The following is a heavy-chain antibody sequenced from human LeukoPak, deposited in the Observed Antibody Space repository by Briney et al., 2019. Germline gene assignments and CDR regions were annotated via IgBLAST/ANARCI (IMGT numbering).Heavy chain of an antibody. Sequence: SVKVSCKASGGTFSSYAISWVRQAPGQGLEWMGRIIPIFGIANYAQKFQGRVTITADKSTSTAYMELSSLRSEDTAVYYCARAQSDNPIYYFDYWGQGTLVTVSS. CDR2: IIPIFGIA. D-gene: IGHD1-1*01. CDR1: GGTFSSYA. J-gene: IGHJ4*02. CDR3: ARAQSDNPIYYFDY. V-gene: IGHV1-69*04.